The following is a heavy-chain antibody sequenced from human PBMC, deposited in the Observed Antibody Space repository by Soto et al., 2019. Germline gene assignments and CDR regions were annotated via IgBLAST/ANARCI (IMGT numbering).Heavy chain of an antibody. CDR2: INPNSGGT. V-gene: IGHV1-2*04. CDR3: AREGLGDDILTQSGGYYYMDV. Sequence: ASVKVSCKASGYTFTGYYMHWVRQAPGQGLEWMGWINPNSGGTNYAQKFQGWVTMTRDTSISTAYMELSRLRSDDTAVYYCAREGLGDDILTQSGGYYYMDVWGKGTTVTVSS. J-gene: IGHJ6*03. CDR1: GYTFTGYY. D-gene: IGHD3-9*01.